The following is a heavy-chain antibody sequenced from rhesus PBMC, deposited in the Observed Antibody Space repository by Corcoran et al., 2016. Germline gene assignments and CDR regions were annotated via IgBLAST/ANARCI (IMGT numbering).Heavy chain of an antibody. J-gene: IGHJ1*01. CDR1: GGSIRSSY. CDR3: ARVSGSWNDEYFEF. CDR2: IYGSSGST. D-gene: IGHD6-25*01. Sequence: QLQLQESGPGLVKPSETLSVTCAVSGGSIRSSYWSWIRQAPGKGLEWIGYIYGSSGSTYYNPSLKSRVTISTDTSKNQFSLKLSSVTAADTAVYYCARVSGSWNDEYFEFWGQGALVTVSS. V-gene: IGHV4-169*01.